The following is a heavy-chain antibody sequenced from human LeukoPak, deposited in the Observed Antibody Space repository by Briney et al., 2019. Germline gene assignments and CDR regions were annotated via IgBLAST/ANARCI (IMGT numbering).Heavy chain of an antibody. CDR2: IYWNDDK. V-gene: IGHV2-5*01. D-gene: IGHD5-24*01. J-gene: IGHJ4*02. Sequence: ASGPTLVEPTQTLTLTCTFSGFSLSTSGVGVGWIRQPPGKALEWLALIYWNDDKRYGPSLKSRLTITKDTSKNQVVLTMTNMDPVDTATYYCAHRHHPATFDYWGQGTLVTVSS. CDR3: AHRHHPATFDY. CDR1: GFSLSTSGVG.